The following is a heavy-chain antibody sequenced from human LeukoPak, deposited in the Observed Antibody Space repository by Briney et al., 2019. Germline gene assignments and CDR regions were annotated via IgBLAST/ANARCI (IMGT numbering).Heavy chain of an antibody. D-gene: IGHD2-2*02. V-gene: IGHV1-18*01. CDR1: GYTFTSYG. Sequence: ASVKVSCKASGYTFTSYGIGWVRQAPGQGLEWMGWISAYNGNTNYAQKLQGRVTMTTDTSTSTAYMELRSLRSDDTAVYYCARVFSYCSSTSCYTQRSFDYWGQGTLVTVSS. CDR3: ARVFSYCSSTSCYTQRSFDY. J-gene: IGHJ4*02. CDR2: ISAYNGNT.